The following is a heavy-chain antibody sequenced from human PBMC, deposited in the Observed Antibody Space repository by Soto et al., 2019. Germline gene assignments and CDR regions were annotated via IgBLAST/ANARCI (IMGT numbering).Heavy chain of an antibody. D-gene: IGHD3-10*01. V-gene: IGHV5-51*01. CDR2: IYPGDSDT. J-gene: IGHJ4*02. CDR1: GYNFTSYW. CDR3: ARKFAPEFFDS. Sequence: GESLKISCKGSGYNFTSYWIAWVRQMPGKGLEWMGIIYPGDSDTKYSPAFQGQVTISADKSINTAYLQWTSLEASDTAMYYCARKFAPEFFDSWGQGTLVTVSS.